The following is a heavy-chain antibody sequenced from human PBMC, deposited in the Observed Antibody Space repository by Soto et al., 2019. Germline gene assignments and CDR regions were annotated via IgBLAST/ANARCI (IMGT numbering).Heavy chain of an antibody. CDR1: GFTFDDYA. Sequence: EVQLVESGGGLVQPGRSLRLSCAASGFTFDDYAMHWVRQAPGKGLEWVSGISWNSGSIGYADSVKGRFTISRDNAKNSLYLQMNSLRAEDTALYYCAKDIALSGTVPTWSLGYWGQGTLVTVSS. D-gene: IGHD4-17*01. J-gene: IGHJ4*02. V-gene: IGHV3-9*01. CDR3: AKDIALSGTVPTWSLGY. CDR2: ISWNSGSI.